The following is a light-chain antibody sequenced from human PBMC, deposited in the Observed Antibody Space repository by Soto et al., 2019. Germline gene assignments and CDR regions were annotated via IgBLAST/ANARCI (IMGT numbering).Light chain of an antibody. CDR2: ATS. Sequence: LVLTQSPDTLSLSPGERATLSCRASQSVSARFLAWYQHRPGHTPRLLMSATSTRSPGIPDRFSCSGSGTGFTLTISSLEPEDVAVYYCQQYFRSLVEFGQGTKVDIK. CDR1: QSVSARF. V-gene: IGKV3-20*01. J-gene: IGKJ1*01. CDR3: QQYFRSLVE.